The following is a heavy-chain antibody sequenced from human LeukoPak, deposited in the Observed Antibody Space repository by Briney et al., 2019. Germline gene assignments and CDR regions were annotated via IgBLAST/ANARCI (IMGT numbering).Heavy chain of an antibody. CDR1: GYTFTSYG. J-gene: IGHJ4*02. Sequence: ASVKVSCKASGYTFTSYGISWVRQAPGQGLEWMGWISAYNGNTNYAQKFQGRVTMTRDTSISTAYMELSRLRSDDTAVYYCARVPAEDPINYDILTGFVYWGQGTLVTVSS. D-gene: IGHD3-9*01. CDR2: ISAYNGNT. CDR3: ARVPAEDPINYDILTGFVY. V-gene: IGHV1-18*01.